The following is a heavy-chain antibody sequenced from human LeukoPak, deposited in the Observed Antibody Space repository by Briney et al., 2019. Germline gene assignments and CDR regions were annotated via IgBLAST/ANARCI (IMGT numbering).Heavy chain of an antibody. D-gene: IGHD5-18*01. CDR2: ISYSSSYI. V-gene: IGHV3-21*01. Sequence: GGSLRLSCAASGFTFSSYSMNWVRQAPGKGLEWVSSISYSSSYIYYADSVKGRFTISRDNAKNSLYLQMNSLRAEDTAVYYCARTSVDTGGYFDYWGQGTLVTVSS. CDR3: ARTSVDTGGYFDY. J-gene: IGHJ4*02. CDR1: GFTFSSYS.